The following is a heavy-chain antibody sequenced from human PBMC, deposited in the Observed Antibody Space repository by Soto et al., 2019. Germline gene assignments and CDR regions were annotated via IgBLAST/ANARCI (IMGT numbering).Heavy chain of an antibody. Sequence: GGSLRLSCAASGFTFDDYAMHWVRQAPGKGLEWVSGISWNSGSIGYADSVKGRFTISRDNAKNSLYLQMNSLRAEDTALYYCAKDTGGYRVRAYYYYYMDVWGKGTTVTVSS. J-gene: IGHJ6*03. V-gene: IGHV3-9*01. CDR1: GFTFDDYA. CDR3: AKDTGGYRVRAYYYYYMDV. D-gene: IGHD3-10*01. CDR2: ISWNSGSI.